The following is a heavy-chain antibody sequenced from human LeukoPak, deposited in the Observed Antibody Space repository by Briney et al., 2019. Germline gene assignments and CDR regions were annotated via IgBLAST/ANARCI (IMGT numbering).Heavy chain of an antibody. Sequence: VASVKVSCKASGYTFTSYGISWVRQAPGQGLEWMGGIIPIFGTANYAQKFQGRVTITTDESTSTAYMELSSLRSEDTAVYYCATGGRDSSGYYLDAFDIWGQGTMVTVSS. CDR3: ATGGRDSSGYYLDAFDI. J-gene: IGHJ3*02. CDR2: IIPIFGTA. D-gene: IGHD3-22*01. V-gene: IGHV1-69*05. CDR1: GYTFTSYG.